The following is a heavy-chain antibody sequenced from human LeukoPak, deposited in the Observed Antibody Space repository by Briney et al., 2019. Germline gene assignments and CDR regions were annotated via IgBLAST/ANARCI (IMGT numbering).Heavy chain of an antibody. CDR3: ARVLFESSGYPRDNAFDI. J-gene: IGHJ3*02. CDR1: GGSISSYY. Sequence: SETLSLTCTVSGGSISSYYWSWIRQPPGKGLEWIGYIYYNGSTNYNPSLKSRVTISVDTSKNQFSLKLSSVTAADTAVYYCARVLFESSGYPRDNAFDIWGQGTMVTVSS. CDR2: IYYNGST. V-gene: IGHV4-59*01. D-gene: IGHD3-22*01.